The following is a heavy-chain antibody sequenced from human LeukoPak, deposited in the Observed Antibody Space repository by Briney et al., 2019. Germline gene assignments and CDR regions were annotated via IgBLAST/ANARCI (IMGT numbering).Heavy chain of an antibody. J-gene: IGHJ4*02. V-gene: IGHV3-7*03. D-gene: IGHD3-10*01. Sequence: GGSLRLSCVASGFTSGRHWMSWVRQAPGKGLEWVANIKEDGSQMSYVDSVKGRFTISRDNAKNSVYLQMNSLRAEDTAIYYCARAAEFRADFDYWGQGTLVTVSS. CDR1: GFTSGRHW. CDR3: ARAAEFRADFDY. CDR2: IKEDGSQM.